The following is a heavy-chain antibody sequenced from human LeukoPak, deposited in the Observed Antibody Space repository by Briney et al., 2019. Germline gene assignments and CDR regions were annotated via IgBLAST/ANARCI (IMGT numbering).Heavy chain of an antibody. D-gene: IGHD3-22*01. J-gene: IGHJ4*02. V-gene: IGHV3-23*01. Sequence: PGGSLRLSCVASGFTFSNLAISWVRQAPGKGLEWVSAISGSGLSTYYADSVKGRFTISRDNSKNTVYLQMNGLSAEDTAVYYCAKRGGFDSSGYYQPPEDYWGQGTLVTVSS. CDR3: AKRGGFDSSGYYQPPEDY. CDR1: GFTFSNLA. CDR2: ISGSGLST.